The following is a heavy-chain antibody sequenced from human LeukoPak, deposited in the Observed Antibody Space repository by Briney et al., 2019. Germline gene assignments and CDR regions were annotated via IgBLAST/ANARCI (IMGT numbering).Heavy chain of an antibody. D-gene: IGHD2-21*01. CDR1: GYTFTSYY. CDR2: INPSGGST. Sequence: ASVTVSCKASGYTFTSYYMHWVRQAPGQGLEWMGIINPSGGSTSYAQKFQGRVTMTRDTSTSTVYMELSSLRAEDTAVYYCARNIPVTRWGYWGQGTLVTVSS. V-gene: IGHV1-46*01. J-gene: IGHJ4*02. CDR3: ARNIPVTRWGY.